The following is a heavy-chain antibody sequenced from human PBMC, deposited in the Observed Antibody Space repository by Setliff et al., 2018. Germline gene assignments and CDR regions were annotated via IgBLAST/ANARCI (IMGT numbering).Heavy chain of an antibody. CDR1: GGSISTYY. CDR3: ARDTRVRDSSSVPSDTFDI. D-gene: IGHD2-15*01. J-gene: IGHJ3*02. Sequence: SETLSLTCSVSGGSISTYYWSWIRQPPGKGLEWIGNINYSGNRNYIPSLKSRVTISVDTPKNQFSLKLSSVTAADTAVYYCARDTRVRDSSSVPSDTFDIWGRGTMVTVSS. V-gene: IGHV4-59*01. CDR2: INYSGNR.